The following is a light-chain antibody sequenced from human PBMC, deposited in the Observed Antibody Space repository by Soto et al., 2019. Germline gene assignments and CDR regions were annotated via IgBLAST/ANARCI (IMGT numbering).Light chain of an antibody. V-gene: IGLV2-23*01. Sequence: QSALTQSASVSGSPGQSITISCTGTSSDIGSFNLVSWYQHHPGKAPKLIIYEGNTRPSGVSNRFSGSKSGDTASLTISGLQAEDEADYYCCSYVGNSTPLFGGGTKLTVL. CDR2: EGN. CDR1: SSDIGSFNL. J-gene: IGLJ2*01. CDR3: CSYVGNSTPL.